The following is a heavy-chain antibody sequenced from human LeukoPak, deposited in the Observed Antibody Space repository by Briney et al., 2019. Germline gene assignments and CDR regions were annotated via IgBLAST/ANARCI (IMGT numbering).Heavy chain of an antibody. Sequence: PGGSLRLSCAASGFTFSSYGMHWVRQAPGKGLERVAVIWYDGSETHYADSVKGRFTISRDNSKNTLYLQMNSLGAEDTAVYCCAKRYTSGWNIDYWGQGALVTVSS. J-gene: IGHJ4*02. V-gene: IGHV3-33*08. CDR2: IWYDGSET. CDR1: GFTFSSYG. D-gene: IGHD6-19*01. CDR3: AKRYTSGWNIDY.